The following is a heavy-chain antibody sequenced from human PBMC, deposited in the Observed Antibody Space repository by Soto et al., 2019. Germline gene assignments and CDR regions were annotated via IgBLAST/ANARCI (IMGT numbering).Heavy chain of an antibody. CDR1: GGSISSYY. V-gene: IGHV4-59*01. D-gene: IGHD1-7*01. J-gene: IGHJ6*03. CDR2: IYYSGST. Sequence: SETLSLTCTVSGGSISSYYWSWIRQPPGKGLEWIGYIYYSGSTNYNPSLKSRVTISVDTSKNQFSLKLSSVTAADTAVYYCARNWNYNQYYYYYMDVWGKGTTVTVSS. CDR3: ARNWNYNQYYYYYMDV.